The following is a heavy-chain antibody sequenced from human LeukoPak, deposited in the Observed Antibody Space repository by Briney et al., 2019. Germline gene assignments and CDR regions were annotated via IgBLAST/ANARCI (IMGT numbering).Heavy chain of an antibody. CDR1: GFTFNRCW. CDR2: IDPDGRDT. Sequence: GGSLRLSCVVSGFTFNRCWMNWVRQAPGKGLEWVAHIDPDGRDTYYVDSVKGRFTISRDNAQNSMYLQMNSLRVEDTAVYYCTSWGDTTAEYFQRWGQGTLVTVSS. D-gene: IGHD2-21*02. CDR3: TSWGDTTAEYFQR. J-gene: IGHJ1*01. V-gene: IGHV3-7*01.